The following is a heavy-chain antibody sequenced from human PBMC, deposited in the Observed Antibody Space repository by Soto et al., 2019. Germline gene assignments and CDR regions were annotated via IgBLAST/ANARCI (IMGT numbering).Heavy chain of an antibody. CDR3: AKETSAYEIDY. Sequence: QVQLVESGGGVVQPGRSLRLSCAASGFIFSGYAMHWVRQAPGKGLEWVAVISYDGNTKYYADSVKGRFTVSRDNSKNTLYVQMNNLSAEDTAMYYCAKETSAYEIDYWSQGTLVNVSS. D-gene: IGHD5-12*01. V-gene: IGHV3-30-3*01. J-gene: IGHJ4*02. CDR1: GFIFSGYA. CDR2: ISYDGNTK.